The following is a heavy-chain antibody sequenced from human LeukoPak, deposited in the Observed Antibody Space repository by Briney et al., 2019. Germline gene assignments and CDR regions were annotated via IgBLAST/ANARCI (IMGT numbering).Heavy chain of an antibody. J-gene: IGHJ4*02. V-gene: IGHV4-4*09. CDR3: ARVRSGTVTEPDFDY. CDR1: GGSISSYY. CDR2: IYKSGSA. Sequence: KPSETLSLTCTVSGGSISSYYWSWIRQPPGKGLEYIGYIYKSGSAYYNPSLKSRVTISIHTSKNQFSLRLNSVTAADTAVYYCARVRSGTVTEPDFDYWGQGTLVTVSS. D-gene: IGHD4-17*01.